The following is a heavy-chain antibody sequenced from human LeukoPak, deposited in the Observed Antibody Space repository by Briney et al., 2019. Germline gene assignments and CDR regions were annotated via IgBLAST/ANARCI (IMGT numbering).Heavy chain of an antibody. CDR1: GFTLSSNY. Sequence: GGSRRLSCAASGFTLSSNYMSWVRQAPGKGLEWVSVIYSGGSTHYADSVKGRFTISRDNSKNTLYLQMNSLRAEDTAVYYCARGYCSGGSCPHAFDIWGQGTMVTVSS. CDR3: ARGYCSGGSCPHAFDI. J-gene: IGHJ3*02. CDR2: IYSGGST. V-gene: IGHV3-53*01. D-gene: IGHD2-15*01.